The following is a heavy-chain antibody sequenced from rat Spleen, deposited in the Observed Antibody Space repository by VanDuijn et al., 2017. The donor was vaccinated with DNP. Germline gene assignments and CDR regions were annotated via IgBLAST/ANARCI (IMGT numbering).Heavy chain of an antibody. CDR3: ARHGRRVFDY. D-gene: IGHD1-11*01. CDR2: ISASGGST. CDR1: GLSLTSYN. V-gene: IGHV5S13*01. Sequence: VQLKESGPGLVQPSQTLSLTCTVAGLSLTSYNVHWVRQPPGKGLEWVASISASGGSTSYRDSVKGRFTISRDNTKNSQYLQMDSLRSEDTAIYYCARHGRRVFDYWGQGVMVTVSS. J-gene: IGHJ2*01.